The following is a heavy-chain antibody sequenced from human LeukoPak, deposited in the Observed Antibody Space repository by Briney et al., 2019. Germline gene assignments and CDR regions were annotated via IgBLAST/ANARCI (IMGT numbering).Heavy chain of an antibody. J-gene: IGHJ4*02. Sequence: PGGSLRLSCAASGFTFSSYAMSWVRQAPGKGLEWVSGISGSGGSTFYADSVKGRFTISRDNSKNTLYLQLNSLRAEDTAVYYCAKRYNSEYLAPVQNWGQGTLVTVSS. CDR1: GFTFSSYA. CDR2: ISGSGGST. D-gene: IGHD1-1*01. V-gene: IGHV3-23*01. CDR3: AKRYNSEYLAPVQN.